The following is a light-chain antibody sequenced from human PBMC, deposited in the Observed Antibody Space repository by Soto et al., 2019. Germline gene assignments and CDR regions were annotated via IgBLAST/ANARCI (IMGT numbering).Light chain of an antibody. CDR3: QQYNIGYT. V-gene: IGKV1-5*01. CDR1: QSINKW. CDR2: DAA. Sequence: IQMTQSPSTLSASVGDRVTITCRASQSINKWVAWFQQKSGRAPKLLIYDAATLQSGVPSRFSGTGSGTDFSLTISSLQPEDLATYYRQQYNIGYTFGQGTRLDIK. J-gene: IGKJ2*01.